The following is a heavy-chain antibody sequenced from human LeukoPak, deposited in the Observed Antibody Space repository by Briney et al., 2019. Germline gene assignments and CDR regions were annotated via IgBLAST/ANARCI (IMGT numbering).Heavy chain of an antibody. D-gene: IGHD5-18*01. CDR1: GGTFSSYA. CDR3: ATHMSGYSYGYLDY. J-gene: IGHJ4*02. Sequence: SVKVSCTASGGTFSSYAISWVRQAPGQGLEWMGGIIPIFGTANYAQKFQGRVTITADESTSTAYMELSSLRSEDTAVYYCATHMSGYSYGYLDYWGQGTLVTVSS. CDR2: IIPIFGTA. V-gene: IGHV1-69*13.